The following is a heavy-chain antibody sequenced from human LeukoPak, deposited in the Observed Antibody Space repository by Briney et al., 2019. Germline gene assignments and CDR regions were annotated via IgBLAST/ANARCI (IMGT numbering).Heavy chain of an antibody. D-gene: IGHD3-10*01. CDR3: AKDEFPKGSGSYSYFDY. CDR1: GFTFSNYA. Sequence: GGSLRLSCAASGFTFSNYAMSWVRQAPGKGLEWVSAISGSGGSTYYADSVKGRFTISRDNSKNTLYLQMNSLRAEDTAVYYCAKDEFPKGSGSYSYFDYWGQGTLVTVSS. CDR2: ISGSGGST. J-gene: IGHJ4*02. V-gene: IGHV3-23*01.